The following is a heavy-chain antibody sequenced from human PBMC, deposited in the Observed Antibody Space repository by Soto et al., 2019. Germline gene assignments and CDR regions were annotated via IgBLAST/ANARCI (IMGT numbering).Heavy chain of an antibody. CDR3: ARDWVISTEYSSSSPLYYYYYYGMDV. CDR1: GYTFASYY. Sequence: GASVNVSCKASGYTFASYYMHWVRQAPGQGLEWMGIINPSGGSTSYAQKFQGRVTMTRDTSTSTVYMELSSLRSEDTAVYYCARDWVISTEYSSSSPLYYYYYYGMDVWG. CDR2: INPSGGST. J-gene: IGHJ6*02. V-gene: IGHV1-46*01. D-gene: IGHD6-6*01.